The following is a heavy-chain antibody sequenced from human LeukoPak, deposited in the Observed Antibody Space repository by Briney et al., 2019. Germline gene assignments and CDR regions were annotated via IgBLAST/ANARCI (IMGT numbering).Heavy chain of an antibody. Sequence: ASVKVSCKPSGYTLTSYDINWVRQATGQGLEWMGWMNPNSGNTGYAQKFQGRVTMTRNTSISTAYMELSSLRSEDTAVYYCARGIGSTTVTTLEYYFDYWGQGTLVTVSS. CDR3: ARGIGSTTVTTLEYYFDY. J-gene: IGHJ4*02. CDR1: GYTLTSYD. V-gene: IGHV1-8*01. CDR2: MNPNSGNT. D-gene: IGHD4-17*01.